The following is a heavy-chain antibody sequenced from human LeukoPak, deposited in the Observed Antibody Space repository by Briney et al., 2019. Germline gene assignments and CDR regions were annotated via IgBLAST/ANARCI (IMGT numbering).Heavy chain of an antibody. D-gene: IGHD4-17*01. J-gene: IGHJ6*03. CDR3: VARDGDYSYMDV. Sequence: SETLSLTCTVSGGSIINRSYYWDWIRQPPGKGLEWIGSIYYSGTTYYNPSLKSRVTISVDASKNQFSLKLSSVTAADTAVYYCVARDGDYSYMDVWGKGTTVTVSS. CDR1: GGSIINRSYY. V-gene: IGHV4-39*01. CDR2: IYYSGTT.